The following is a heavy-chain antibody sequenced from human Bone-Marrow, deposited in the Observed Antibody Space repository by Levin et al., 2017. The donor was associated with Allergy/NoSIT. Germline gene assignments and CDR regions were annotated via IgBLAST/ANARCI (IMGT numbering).Heavy chain of an antibody. J-gene: IGHJ4*02. CDR3: ARESRGWGGFDPAGF. D-gene: IGHD5-12*01. CDR1: GFSFSDHY. V-gene: IGHV3-11*01. Sequence: MSGGSLRLSCAASGFSFSDHYMSWIRQAPGKGLEWVSYISNTGKTIYDADSVKGRFTISRDNAKKSLYLQMNSLRVEDTAIYYCARESRGWGGFDPAGFWGQGILVTVSS. CDR2: ISNTGKTI.